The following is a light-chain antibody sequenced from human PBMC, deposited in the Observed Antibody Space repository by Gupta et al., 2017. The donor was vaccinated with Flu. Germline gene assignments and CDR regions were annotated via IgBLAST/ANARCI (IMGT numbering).Light chain of an antibody. V-gene: IGKV1-33*01. CDR3: QQYDNLPLT. J-gene: IGKJ4*01. CDR1: QDISNY. CDR2: YEA. Sequence: DIKMTQSPSFLSASVGDRVTITCLASQDISNYLNWYQQNPGKATKLLIYYEATMETGVPSRFSGSGSGTDFTFTISSLQPEDIATYYCQQYDNLPLTFGGGTKVEIK.